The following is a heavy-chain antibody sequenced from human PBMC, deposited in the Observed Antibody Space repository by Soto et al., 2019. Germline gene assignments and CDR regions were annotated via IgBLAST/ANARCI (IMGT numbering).Heavy chain of an antibody. Sequence: EAQLLESGGGLVQPGGSLRLSCAASGFTFSSYDMSWVRQAPGKGLEWVSSISGSGGSTYYADSVKGRSTISRDNSKNTLYRQVNSLRAEDTALYYCEKDRIYSWYYYYGMDLWGQGTTVTVFS. J-gene: IGHJ6*02. V-gene: IGHV3-23*01. CDR1: GFTFSSYD. CDR2: ISGSGGST. CDR3: EKDRIYSWYYYYGMDL. D-gene: IGHD2-15*01.